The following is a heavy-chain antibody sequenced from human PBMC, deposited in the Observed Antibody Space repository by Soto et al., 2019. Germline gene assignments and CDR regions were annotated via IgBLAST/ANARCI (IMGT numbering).Heavy chain of an antibody. J-gene: IGHJ6*02. Sequence: GGSLRLSCAASGFTFSSYSMNWVRQAPGKGLEWVSSISSCSSYIYYADSVKGRFTISRDNAKNSLYLQLNSLRAEDTAVYYCARDLKASNGVDVWGQGTTVTVSS. CDR1: GFTFSSYS. D-gene: IGHD2-8*01. CDR3: ARDLKASNGVDV. CDR2: ISSCSSYI. V-gene: IGHV3-21*01.